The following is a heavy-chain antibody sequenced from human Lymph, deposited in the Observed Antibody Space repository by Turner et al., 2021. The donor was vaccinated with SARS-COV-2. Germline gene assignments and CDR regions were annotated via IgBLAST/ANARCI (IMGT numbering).Heavy chain of an antibody. CDR2: IKSKTDGETT. V-gene: IGHV3-15*01. Sequence: EVQLVESGGGLVRPGGSLRLSCAASGFTFNNAWMSWVRQAPGKWLECVCRIKSKTDGETTDYAAPVKGRYTISIDDSKNTLYLQMNSLKTEDTAVYYCTTDPVQLVPYFDYWGQGTLVTVSS. CDR1: GFTFNNAW. J-gene: IGHJ4*02. D-gene: IGHD6-6*01. CDR3: TTDPVQLVPYFDY.